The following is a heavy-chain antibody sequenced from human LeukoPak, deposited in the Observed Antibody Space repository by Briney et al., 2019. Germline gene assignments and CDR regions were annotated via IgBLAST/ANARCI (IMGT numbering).Heavy chain of an antibody. J-gene: IGHJ5*02. D-gene: IGHD3-10*01. CDR2: IYYTRTT. CDR1: GVSINSHY. Sequence: SETLSLTCTVSGVSINSHYWNWIRQPPGKGLEWIGHIYYTRTTNYNPSLKSRVTISVDRSKNHFSLKLKSVTNADTAVYYCARAGPWQIDPWGQGILVTVSS. CDR3: ARAGPWQIDP. V-gene: IGHV4-59*11.